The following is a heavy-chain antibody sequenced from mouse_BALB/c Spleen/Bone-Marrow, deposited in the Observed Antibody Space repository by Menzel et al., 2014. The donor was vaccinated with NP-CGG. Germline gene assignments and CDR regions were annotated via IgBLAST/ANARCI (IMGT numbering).Heavy chain of an antibody. CDR2: IDPSTGYT. J-gene: IGHJ3*01. CDR1: GYTFTIYW. CDR3: ARKGFDY. Sequence: QVQLQQSGAELAKPGASVKMSGKASGYTFTIYWMHWVKQRPGQGLEWIGYIDPSTGYTEYNQKFKDKATLTADKSSSTAYMQLSSLTSEDSAVYYCARKGFDYWGRGTLVTVSA. V-gene: IGHV1-7*01.